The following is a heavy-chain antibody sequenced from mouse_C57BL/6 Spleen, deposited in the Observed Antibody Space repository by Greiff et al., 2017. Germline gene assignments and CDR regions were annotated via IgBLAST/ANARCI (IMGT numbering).Heavy chain of an antibody. Sequence: VQLKESGPELVKPGASVKIPCKASGYTFTDYNMDWVKQSNGKSLEWIGDINPNNGGTIYNQKFKGKATLTVDKSSSTAYMELRSLTSEDTAVYYCARSRYYSGMAMDYWGQGTSVTVSS. CDR2: INPNNGGT. J-gene: IGHJ4*01. D-gene: IGHD1-1*01. CDR1: GYTFTDYN. V-gene: IGHV1-18*01. CDR3: ARSRYYSGMAMDY.